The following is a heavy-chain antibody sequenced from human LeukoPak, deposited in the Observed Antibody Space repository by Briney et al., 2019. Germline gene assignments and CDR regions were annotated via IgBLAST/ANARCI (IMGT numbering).Heavy chain of an antibody. CDR2: ISAYNGNT. V-gene: IGHV1-18*01. CDR1: GYTFTSFG. J-gene: IGHJ4*02. D-gene: IGHD2-2*01. CDR3: ASAPGRSCSGTSCRGIFDH. Sequence: ASVKVSCKASGYTFTSFGISWVRQAPGQGLEWVGWISAYNGNTNYAQKLQGRVTMTTDTSTSTAYMEVRSLRSDDTAVYYCASAPGRSCSGTSCRGIFDHWGQGTLVTVSS.